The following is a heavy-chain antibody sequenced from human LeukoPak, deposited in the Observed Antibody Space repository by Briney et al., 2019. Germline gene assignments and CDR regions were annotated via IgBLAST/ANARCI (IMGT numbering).Heavy chain of an antibody. CDR2: ISHGGNS. V-gene: IGHV4-4*02. CDR3: ALVVRGVIDWFDP. Sequence: SETLSLTCAVSGGSISSSNWWSWVRQPPGKGLEWIGEISHGGNSNYNPSLKSRVTISVDTSKNQFSLKLSSVTAADTAVYYCALVVRGVIDWFDPWGQGTLVTVSS. CDR1: GGSISSSNW. J-gene: IGHJ5*02. D-gene: IGHD3-10*01.